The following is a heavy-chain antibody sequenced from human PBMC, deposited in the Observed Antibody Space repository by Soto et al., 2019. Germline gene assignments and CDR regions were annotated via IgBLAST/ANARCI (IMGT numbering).Heavy chain of an antibody. CDR1: GLTFSSYG. J-gene: IGHJ3*02. CDR2: ISDDGSNK. V-gene: IGHV3-30*18. Sequence: QVQLVESGGGVVQPGRSLRLSCAASGLTFSSYGMHWVRQAPGKGLEWVAVISDDGSNKYYVDSVKGRFTISRDNSKNTLYLQMNSLRVEDTALYYCAKGLWGGYYPHDAFDIWGQGTMVAVSS. CDR3: AKGLWGGYYPHDAFDI. D-gene: IGHD1-26*01.